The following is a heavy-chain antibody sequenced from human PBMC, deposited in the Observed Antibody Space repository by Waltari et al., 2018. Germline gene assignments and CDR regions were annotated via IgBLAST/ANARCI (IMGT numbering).Heavy chain of an antibody. CDR1: GYTFTGYY. CDR2: INPNSGGT. Sequence: QVQLVQSGAEVKKPGASVKVSCKASGYTFTGYYMHWVRQAPGQGLEWMGWINPNSGGTNYAQKFQVRVTMTRDTSISTAYMELSRLRSDDTAVYYCARAPTFLAVAGTIAFDPWGQGTLVTVSS. D-gene: IGHD6-19*01. CDR3: ARAPTFLAVAGTIAFDP. V-gene: IGHV1-2*02. J-gene: IGHJ5*02.